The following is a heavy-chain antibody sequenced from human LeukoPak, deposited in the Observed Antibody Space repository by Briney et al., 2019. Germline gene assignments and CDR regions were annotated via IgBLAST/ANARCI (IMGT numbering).Heavy chain of an antibody. J-gene: IGHJ4*02. CDR2: ISGSGDST. CDR1: GFTFSSYA. V-gene: IGHV3-23*01. D-gene: IGHD3-22*01. CDR3: AKDRELYESSDYYYFDY. Sequence: GGSLRLSCAASGFTFSSYAMNWVRQVPGRGLEWVSAISGSGDSTYYADSVKGRFTISRDNSKNTLYLQMNSLRAEDTAVYYCAKDRELYESSDYYYFDYWGQGTLVTVSS.